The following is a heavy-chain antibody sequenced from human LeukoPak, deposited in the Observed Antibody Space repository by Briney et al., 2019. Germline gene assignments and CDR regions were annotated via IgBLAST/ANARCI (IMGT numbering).Heavy chain of an antibody. D-gene: IGHD6-19*01. CDR1: GGSISTYY. CDR3: ARTPGSAYYPDYYMDV. CDR2: IYYSGST. Sequence: PSETLSLTCTVSGGSISTYYWSWVRQPPGKGLEWIGYIYYSGSTNYNPSLKSRVTISVDTSKNQFSLNLNSVTAADTAEYFCARTPGSAYYPDYYMDVWGKGTTVTVSS. V-gene: IGHV4-59*01. J-gene: IGHJ6*03.